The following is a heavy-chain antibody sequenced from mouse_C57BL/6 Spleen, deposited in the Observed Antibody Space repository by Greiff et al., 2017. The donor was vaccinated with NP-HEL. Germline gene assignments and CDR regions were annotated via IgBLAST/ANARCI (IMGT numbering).Heavy chain of an antibody. D-gene: IGHD1-1*01. CDR3: ARGYGSSYNFDY. CDR1: GYTFTSYW. V-gene: IGHV1-61*01. J-gene: IGHJ2*01. CDR2: IYPSDSGT. Sequence: VQLQQSGAELVRPGSSVKLSCKASGYTFTSYWMDWVKQRPGQGLEWIGNIYPSDSGTHYNQKFKDKATLTVDKSSSTAYMQLSSLTSEDSAVYYCARGYGSSYNFDYWGQGTTLTVSS.